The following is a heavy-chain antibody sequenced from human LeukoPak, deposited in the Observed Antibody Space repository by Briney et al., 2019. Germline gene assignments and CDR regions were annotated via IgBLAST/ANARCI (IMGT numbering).Heavy chain of an antibody. CDR1: GFTFSNAW. CDR2: IKSKTDGGTT. V-gene: IGHV3-15*01. J-gene: IGHJ6*02. Sequence: GGSLRLSCAASGFTFSNAWMSWVRQAPGKGLEWVGRIKSKTDGGTTDYAAPVKGRSTISRDDSKNTLYLQMNSLKTEDTAVYYCTTVSYYYYGMDVWGQGTTVTVSS. CDR3: TTVSYYYYGMDV.